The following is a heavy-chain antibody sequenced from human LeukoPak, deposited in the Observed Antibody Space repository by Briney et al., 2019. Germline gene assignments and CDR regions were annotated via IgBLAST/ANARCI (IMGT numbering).Heavy chain of an antibody. J-gene: IGHJ6*02. D-gene: IGHD2-15*01. V-gene: IGHV4-59*01. CDR1: GGSISSYY. Sequence: PSETLSLTCTVSGGSISSYYWSWVRQPPGKGLEWIGFIYYSGSTNYNPSLKSRVTISVDTFKNQFSLKLSSVTAADTAVYYCARSGVCSGGSCYSGYYGMDVWGQGTTVTVSS. CDR3: ARSGVCSGGSCYSGYYGMDV. CDR2: IYYSGST.